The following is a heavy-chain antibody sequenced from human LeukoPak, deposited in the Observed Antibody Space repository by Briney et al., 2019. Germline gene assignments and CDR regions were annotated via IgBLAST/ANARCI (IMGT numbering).Heavy chain of an antibody. J-gene: IGHJ3*02. CDR2: INAGNGNT. D-gene: IGHD4-17*01. V-gene: IGHV1-3*03. Sequence: ASVKVSCKASGYTFTSYAMHWVRQAPGQRLEWMGWINAGNGNTKYSQEFQGRVTITRDTSASTAYMELSSLRSGDMAVYYCAGDRVRYGDFHDAFDIWGQGTMVTVSS. CDR1: GYTFTSYA. CDR3: AGDRVRYGDFHDAFDI.